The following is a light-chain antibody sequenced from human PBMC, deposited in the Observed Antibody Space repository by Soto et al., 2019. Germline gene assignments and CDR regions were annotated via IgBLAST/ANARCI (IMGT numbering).Light chain of an antibody. CDR3: QTWGTGIHVV. CDR1: SGHSSYA. CDR2: VDSDGSH. J-gene: IGLJ2*01. Sequence: QPVLTQSPSASASLGASVKLTCTLSSGHSSYAIAWHQQQAEKGPRHLMKVDSDGSHTRGDEIPDRFSGSSSGAERYLTISGLQSEDEADYYCQTWGTGIHVVFGGGTKVTVL. V-gene: IGLV4-69*01.